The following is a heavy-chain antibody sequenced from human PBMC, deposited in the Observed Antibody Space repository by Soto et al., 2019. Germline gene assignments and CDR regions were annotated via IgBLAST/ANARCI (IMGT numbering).Heavy chain of an antibody. D-gene: IGHD3-10*01. J-gene: IGHJ5*02. CDR2: INHSGTT. V-gene: IGHV4-34*01. CDR1: GGSFNGYF. CDR3: ARGTYYYGSGSYSWLDP. Sequence: SETLSLTCAVYGGSFNGYFWTWIRQPPGRGLEWIGEINHSGTTNYNPSLKSRVTISVDTSKNQFSLKLSSVTAADTAVYYCARGTYYYGSGSYSWLDPWGQGTLVTVSS.